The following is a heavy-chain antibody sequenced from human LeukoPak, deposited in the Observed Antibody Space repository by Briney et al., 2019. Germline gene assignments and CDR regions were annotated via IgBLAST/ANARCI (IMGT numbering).Heavy chain of an antibody. Sequence: ASVKVSCKASGYTFTGYYMHWVRQAPGQGLEWMGWINPNSGGTYYSQRFQDRVTITKDTSTGTAYMDLRNLRTDDTAMYYCARNGRVRRVVKDLFEYWGQGTLVAVSS. V-gene: IGHV1-2*02. CDR2: INPNSGGT. J-gene: IGHJ4*02. CDR3: ARNGRVRRVVKDLFEY. CDR1: GYTFTGYY. D-gene: IGHD3-10*01.